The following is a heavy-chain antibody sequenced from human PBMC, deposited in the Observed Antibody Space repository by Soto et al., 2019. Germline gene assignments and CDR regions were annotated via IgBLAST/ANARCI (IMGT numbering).Heavy chain of an antibody. CDR1: APTISSRSYY. CDR2: IYYSGST. Sequence: SDPLSLTYNLSAPTISSRSYYIGWIRHSPWRGLEWIGSIYYSGSTYYNPSLKSRVTISVDTSKNQFSLKLSSVTAADTAVYYCARHRTTGTPDLDYWGQGTLGTVSS. J-gene: IGHJ4*02. D-gene: IGHD4-17*01. CDR3: ARHRTTGTPDLDY. V-gene: IGHV4-39*01.